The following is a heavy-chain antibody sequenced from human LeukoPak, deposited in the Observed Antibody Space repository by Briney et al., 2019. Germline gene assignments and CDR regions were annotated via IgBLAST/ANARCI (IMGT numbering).Heavy chain of an antibody. Sequence: GSSVKVSCKASGYTFTSYGISWVRQAPGQGLEWMGRISAYNGNTNYAQKLQGRVTMTRDTSTSTVYMELSSLRSEDTAVYYCARGPRYGSGLYYYYYYMDVWGKGTTVTISS. CDR3: ARGPRYGSGLYYYYYYMDV. CDR1: GYTFTSYG. D-gene: IGHD3-10*01. J-gene: IGHJ6*03. CDR2: ISAYNGNT. V-gene: IGHV1-18*01.